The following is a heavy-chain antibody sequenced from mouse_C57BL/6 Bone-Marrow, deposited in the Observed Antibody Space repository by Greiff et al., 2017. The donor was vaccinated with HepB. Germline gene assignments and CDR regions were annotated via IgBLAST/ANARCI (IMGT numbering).Heavy chain of an antibody. CDR2: IDPETGGT. D-gene: IGHD2-2*01. Sequence: QVQLQQPGAELVRPGASVTLSCKASGYTFTDYEMHWVKQTPVHGLEWIGAIDPETGGTAYNQKFKGKAILTADKSSSTAYMELRSLTSEDSAVYYCTRSDDGYDRYWFAYWGQGTRVTVSA. CDR1: GYTFTDYE. CDR3: TRSDDGYDRYWFAY. V-gene: IGHV1-15*01. J-gene: IGHJ3*01.